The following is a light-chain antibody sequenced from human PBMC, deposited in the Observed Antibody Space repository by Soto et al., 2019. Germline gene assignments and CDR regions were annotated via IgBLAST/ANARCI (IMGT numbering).Light chain of an antibody. V-gene: IGLV1-51*01. CDR3: GTWDSSLSAGV. CDR1: SSNIGNNY. Sequence: QSVLTQPPSVSAAPGQKVTISCSGSSSNIGNNYVSWYQQFPGTAPKLLIYDNNKRPSGIPDRFSCSKSGTSATLGITGLQTGDEADYYCGTWDSSLSAGVFGGGTKVTVL. J-gene: IGLJ3*02. CDR2: DNN.